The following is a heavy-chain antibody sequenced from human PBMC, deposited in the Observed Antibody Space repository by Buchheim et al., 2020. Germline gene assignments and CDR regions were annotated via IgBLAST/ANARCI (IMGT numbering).Heavy chain of an antibody. CDR1: GFSLSTSGMC. CDR2: IDWDDDK. Sequence: QVTLRESGPALVKPTQTLTLTCTFSGFSLSTSGMCVSWIRQPPGKALEWLARIDWDDDKYYSTSLKTRLTIPKDTSKNQVVLTMTNMDPVDTATYYCARIGDCSGGSSPAYFQHWGQGTL. V-gene: IGHV2-70*15. J-gene: IGHJ1*01. CDR3: ARIGDCSGGSSPAYFQH. D-gene: IGHD2-15*01.